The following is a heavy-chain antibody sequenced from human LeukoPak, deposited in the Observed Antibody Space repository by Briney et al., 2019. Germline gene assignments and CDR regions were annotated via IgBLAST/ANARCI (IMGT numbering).Heavy chain of an antibody. CDR1: GFTFSSYG. V-gene: IGHV3-30*18. J-gene: IGHJ4*02. CDR2: ISYDGSNK. CDR3: AKDTHSSGWYLPGY. D-gene: IGHD6-19*01. Sequence: GGALRLSCAASGFTFSSYGMHWVRQAPGKGLEWVAVISYDGSNKYYADSVKGRFTISRDNSKNTLYLQMNSLRAEDTAVYYCAKDTHSSGWYLPGYWGQGTLVTVSS.